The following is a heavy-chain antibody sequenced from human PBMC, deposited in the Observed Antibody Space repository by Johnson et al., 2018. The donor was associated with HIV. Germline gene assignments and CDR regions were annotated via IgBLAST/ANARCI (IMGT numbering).Heavy chain of an antibody. CDR1: GFTFSSYA. Sequence: VQLMESGGGVVQPGRSLRLSCAGSGFTFSSYAMSWVRQAPGKGLEWVSGISWNSGSIGYADSVKGRFTISRDNAKNSLYLQRNSLRAEDTAWYYCARVTRQWVAFDIWGQGTMVTVSS. J-gene: IGHJ3*02. V-gene: IGHV3-9*01. CDR2: ISWNSGSI. D-gene: IGHD1-26*01. CDR3: ARVTRQWVAFDI.